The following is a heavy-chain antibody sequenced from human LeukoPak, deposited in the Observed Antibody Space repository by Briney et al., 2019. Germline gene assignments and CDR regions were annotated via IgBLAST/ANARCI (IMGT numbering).Heavy chain of an antibody. D-gene: IGHD4-17*01. CDR1: GGSFSGYY. V-gene: IGHV4-34*01. CDR3: ARIAQRILYGDYVVDY. J-gene: IGHJ4*02. CDR2: INHSGST. Sequence: PSETLSLTCAVYGGSFSGYYWSWIRQPPGKGLEWIGEINHSGSTNYNPSLKSRVTISVDTSKNQFSLKLSSVTAADTAVYYCARIAQRILYGDYVVDYWGQGTLVTVSS.